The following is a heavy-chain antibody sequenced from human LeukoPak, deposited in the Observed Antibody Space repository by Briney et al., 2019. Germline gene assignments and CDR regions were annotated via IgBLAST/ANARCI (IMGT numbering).Heavy chain of an antibody. CDR3: ARGGEDIVVVPAAMGYYYYYMDV. CDR1: GFTFSSYS. CDR2: ISSSSSYI. D-gene: IGHD2-2*01. J-gene: IGHJ6*03. Sequence: GGSLRLSCAASGFTFSSYSMNWVRQAPEKGLEWVSSISSSSSYIYYADSVKGRFTISRDNAKNSLYLQMNSLRAEDTAVYYCARGGEDIVVVPAAMGYYYYYMDVWGKGTTVTVSS. V-gene: IGHV3-21*01.